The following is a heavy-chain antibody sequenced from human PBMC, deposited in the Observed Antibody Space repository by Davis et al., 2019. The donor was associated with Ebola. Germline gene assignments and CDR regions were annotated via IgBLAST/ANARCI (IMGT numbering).Heavy chain of an antibody. V-gene: IGHV3-7*03. CDR2: IKQDGSDK. CDR3: ASGLWASDFDF. CDR1: GFTFDDYG. J-gene: IGHJ4*02. D-gene: IGHD3-16*01. Sequence: GESLKISCAASGFTFDDYGMSWVRQAPGKGLEWVASIKQDGSDKFYVDSVKGRFTVSRDNAKNSLYLQMNTLRAEDTAVYYCASGLWASDFDFWGQGTLVTVSS.